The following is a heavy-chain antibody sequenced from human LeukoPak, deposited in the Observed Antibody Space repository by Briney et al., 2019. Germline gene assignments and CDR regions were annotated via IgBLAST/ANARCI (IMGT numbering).Heavy chain of an antibody. CDR1: GFIFSSYS. Sequence: GGSLRLSCAASGFIFSSYSMNWVRQAPGKGLEWLSYISSSSTTIYYADSVKGRFTISRDNAKNSLCLQMNSLKAEDTAVYYCARNRFPITGTTNNYYYMDVWGKGTTVTVSS. V-gene: IGHV3-48*04. J-gene: IGHJ6*03. CDR2: ISSSSTTI. D-gene: IGHD1-7*01. CDR3: ARNRFPITGTTNNYYYMDV.